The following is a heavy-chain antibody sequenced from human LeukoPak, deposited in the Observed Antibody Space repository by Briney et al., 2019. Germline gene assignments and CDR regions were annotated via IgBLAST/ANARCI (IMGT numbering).Heavy chain of an antibody. D-gene: IGHD6-19*01. CDR2: ISAYNGNT. V-gene: IGHV1-18*01. CDR3: ARERHSSGWYPFDY. J-gene: IGHJ4*02. CDR1: GCTFTSYG. Sequence: ASVKVSCKASGCTFTSYGISWVRQAPGQGLEWMGWISAYNGNTNYAQKLQGRVTMTTDTSTSTAYMELRSLRSDDTAVYYCARERHSSGWYPFDYWGQGTLVTVSS.